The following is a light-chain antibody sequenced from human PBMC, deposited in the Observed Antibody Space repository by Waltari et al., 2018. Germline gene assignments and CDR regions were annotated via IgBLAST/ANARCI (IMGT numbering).Light chain of an antibody. J-gene: IGKJ1*01. CDR2: AAS. CDR3: QQGNSFPPT. CDR1: PGISNW. Sequence: DIQLTQSPSSVSASVGDRVIITCRASPGISNWLAWYQQKPGKAPKLLIYAASILQTGVPSRFSGSGSGTDFTLTISNLQPEDFATYFCQQGNSFPPTFGQGTNVEVK. V-gene: IGKV1-12*01.